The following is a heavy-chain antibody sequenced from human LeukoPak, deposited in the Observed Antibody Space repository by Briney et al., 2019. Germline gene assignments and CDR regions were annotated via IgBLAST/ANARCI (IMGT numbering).Heavy chain of an antibody. D-gene: IGHD5-12*01. CDR1: GFTFSNYG. V-gene: IGHV3-30*18. J-gene: IGHJ4*02. CDR3: AKGSMGRCSGNSCYSVY. Sequence: GRSPRLSCAASGFTFSNYGMHWVRQAPGKGLEWVAVISYDGSNKYYADSVKGRFTISRDNSKNTLYLQMNSLRVEDTAVYYCAKGSMGRCSGNSCYSVYWGQGTLVTVSS. CDR2: ISYDGSNK.